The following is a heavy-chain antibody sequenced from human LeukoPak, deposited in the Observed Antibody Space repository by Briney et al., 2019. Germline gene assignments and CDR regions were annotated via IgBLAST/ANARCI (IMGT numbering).Heavy chain of an antibody. J-gene: IGHJ4*02. CDR2: ISGSGGST. Sequence: GGSLRLTCAASGFTFSSYAMSWVRQAPGKGLEWVSAISGSGGSTYYADAVKGRFTISRDNSKNTLYLQMNSLRAEDTAVYYCAKEGNGEYYFDYWGQGTLVTVSS. D-gene: IGHD4-17*01. CDR3: AKEGNGEYYFDY. CDR1: GFTFSSYA. V-gene: IGHV3-23*01.